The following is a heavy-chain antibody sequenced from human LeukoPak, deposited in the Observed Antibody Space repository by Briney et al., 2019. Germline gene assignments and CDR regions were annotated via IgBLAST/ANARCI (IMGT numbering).Heavy chain of an antibody. CDR3: APAVHFDY. Sequence: PGGSLRLSCAASGFTFSSYSMNWVRQAPGKGLEWVSYISISSSTIYYADSVKGRFTISRDNAKNSLYLQMNSLRAEDTAVHYCAPAVHFDYWGKGTVVSVLS. CDR2: ISISSSTI. V-gene: IGHV3-48*04. CDR1: GFTFSSYS. J-gene: IGHJ4*02.